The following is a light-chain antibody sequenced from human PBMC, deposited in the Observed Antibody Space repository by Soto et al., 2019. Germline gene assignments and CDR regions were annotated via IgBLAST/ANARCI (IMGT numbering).Light chain of an antibody. Sequence: QSVLTQPPSTSGTPGQRVTISCSGSSSNIDSNTVNWYQQLPGTAPKVLIYSTNQRPSGVPDRFSGSKSGTSASLAISGLQSEDEADYYCAAWDDSLNGVAFGGGTKLTVL. CDR2: STN. V-gene: IGLV1-44*01. CDR1: SSNIDSNT. J-gene: IGLJ2*01. CDR3: AAWDDSLNGVA.